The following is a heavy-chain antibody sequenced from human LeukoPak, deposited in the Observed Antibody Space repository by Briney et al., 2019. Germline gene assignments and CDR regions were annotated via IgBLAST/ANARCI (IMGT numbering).Heavy chain of an antibody. Sequence: GGSLRLSCAASGFTFSSYAMSWVRQAPGKGLEWVSAISGSGGSTYYADSVKGRFTISRDNSKNTLYLQMNSLRAEDTAVYYRAKLRAPTKVRGRYYFDYWGQGTLVTVSS. V-gene: IGHV3-23*01. D-gene: IGHD3-10*01. CDR3: AKLRAPTKVRGRYYFDY. CDR1: GFTFSSYA. CDR2: ISGSGGST. J-gene: IGHJ4*02.